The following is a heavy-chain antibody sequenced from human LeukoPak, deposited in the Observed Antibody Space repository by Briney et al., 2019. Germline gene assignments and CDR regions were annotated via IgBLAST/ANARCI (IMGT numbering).Heavy chain of an antibody. V-gene: IGHV3-21*01. Sequence: GGSLRLSCAASGFTFSSYSMNWVRQAPGKGLEWVSSISSSSSYIYYADSVKGRFTISRDNAKNSLYLQMNSLRAQDTAVYYCARDRGNAHHDAFDIWGQGTMVTVSS. J-gene: IGHJ3*02. CDR1: GFTFSSYS. CDR3: ARDRGNAHHDAFDI. CDR2: ISSSSSYI. D-gene: IGHD3-10*01.